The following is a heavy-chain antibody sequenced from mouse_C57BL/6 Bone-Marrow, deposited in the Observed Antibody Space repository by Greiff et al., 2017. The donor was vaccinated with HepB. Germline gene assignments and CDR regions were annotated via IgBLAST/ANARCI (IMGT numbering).Heavy chain of an antibody. Sequence: VQLQQPGAELVKPGASVKLSCKASGYTFTSYWMHWVKQRPGRGLEWIGRIDPNSGGTKYNEKFKGKATLTVDKSSSTAYMELRSLTSEDSAVYYCACYYSNYYWGQGTTLTVSS. V-gene: IGHV1-62-3*01. CDR3: ACYYSNYY. D-gene: IGHD2-5*01. CDR1: GYTFTSYW. J-gene: IGHJ2*01. CDR2: IDPNSGGT.